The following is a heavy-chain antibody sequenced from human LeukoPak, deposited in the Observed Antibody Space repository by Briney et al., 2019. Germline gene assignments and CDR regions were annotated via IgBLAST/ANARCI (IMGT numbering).Heavy chain of an antibody. CDR2: IRYDGSNK. CDR1: GFTFSSYG. D-gene: IGHD5-24*01. J-gene: IGHJ3*02. Sequence: TGGSLRLSCAASGFTFSSYGMHWVRQAPGKGLEWVAFIRYDGSNKYYADSVKGRFTISRDNSKNTLYLQMNSLRAEDTAVYYCASLRRDGYNYGAFDIWGQGTMVTVSS. V-gene: IGHV3-30*02. CDR3: ASLRRDGYNYGAFDI.